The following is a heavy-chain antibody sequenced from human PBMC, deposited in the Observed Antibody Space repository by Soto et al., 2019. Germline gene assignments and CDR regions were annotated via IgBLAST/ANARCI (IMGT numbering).Heavy chain of an antibody. Sequence: ASVKVSCKASGYTFTSYGISWVRQAPGQGLEWMGWISAYNGNTNYAQKLQGRVTMTTDTSTSTAYMELRSLRSDDTAVYYCARGKKEEVLIWFGEFYYGMDVWGQGTTVTVSS. CDR1: GYTFTSYG. V-gene: IGHV1-18*01. CDR2: ISAYNGNT. CDR3: ARGKKEEVLIWFGEFYYGMDV. D-gene: IGHD3-10*01. J-gene: IGHJ6*02.